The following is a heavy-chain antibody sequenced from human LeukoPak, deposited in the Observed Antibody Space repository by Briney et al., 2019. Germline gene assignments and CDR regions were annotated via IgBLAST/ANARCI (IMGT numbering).Heavy chain of an antibody. J-gene: IGHJ4*02. CDR3: AKGEGYDM. CDR1: GFTVSSNY. CDR2: ISGSGGST. D-gene: IGHD3-9*01. Sequence: GGSLTLSCAASGFTVSSNYMSWVRQAPGKGLEWVSAISGSGGSTYYADSVKGRFTISRDNSKNTLYLQMNSLRAEDTAVYYCAKGEGYDMWGQGTLVTVSS. V-gene: IGHV3-23*01.